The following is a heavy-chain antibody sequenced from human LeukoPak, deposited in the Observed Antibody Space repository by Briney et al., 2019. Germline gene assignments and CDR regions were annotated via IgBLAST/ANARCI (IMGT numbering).Heavy chain of an antibody. CDR2: ISYNSNYI. J-gene: IGHJ4*02. CDR3: ARADYYETSGPFGY. V-gene: IGHV3-21*01. D-gene: IGHD3-22*01. Sequence: PGGSLRLSCAGSGFTFSSHGMNWVRRAPGKGREWVSFISYNSNYIFYADSVKGRFTISRDNAKNSLYLQMNSLRAEDTAVYYCARADYYETSGPFGYWGQGTLVIVSS. CDR1: GFTFSSHG.